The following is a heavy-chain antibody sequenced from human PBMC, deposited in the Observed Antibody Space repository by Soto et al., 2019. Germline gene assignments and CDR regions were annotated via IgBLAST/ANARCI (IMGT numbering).Heavy chain of an antibody. J-gene: IGHJ4*02. D-gene: IGHD4-17*01. V-gene: IGHV3-15*01. CDR2: IKNKIDGGTA. Sequence: EVQLVESGGDLVKPGGCLRLSCAVSGINFMNVWMSWVRQAPGKGLEWVGRIKNKIDGGTAVYATFVRGRFTISRDDSRNTLYLQMNSLDIEDTAVYYCTTDPGDYEDFWGQGTLVTVSS. CDR1: GINFMNVW. CDR3: TTDPGDYEDF.